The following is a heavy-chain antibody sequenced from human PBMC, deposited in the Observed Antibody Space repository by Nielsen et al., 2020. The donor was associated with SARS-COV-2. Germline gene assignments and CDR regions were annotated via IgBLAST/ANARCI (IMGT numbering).Heavy chain of an antibody. V-gene: IGHV3-9*01. CDR2: ISWNSGSI. D-gene: IGHD3-22*01. Sequence: GGSLRLSCAASGFTFDDYAMHWVRQAPGKGLEWVSGISWNSGSIGYADSVKGRFTISRDNAKNSLYLQMNSLRAEDTALYYCAREVPSEDSSAFDYWGQGTLVIVSS. CDR3: AREVPSEDSSAFDY. J-gene: IGHJ4*02. CDR1: GFTFDDYA.